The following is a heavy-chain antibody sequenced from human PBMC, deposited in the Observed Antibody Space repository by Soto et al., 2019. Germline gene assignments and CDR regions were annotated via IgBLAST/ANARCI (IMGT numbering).Heavy chain of an antibody. J-gene: IGHJ4*02. V-gene: IGHV1-2*02. CDR3: ASYVEMATIGDFDY. Sequence: DSVKVSCKASGYTFTGYYMHWVRQAPGQGLEWMGWINPNSGGTNYAQKFQGRVTMTRDTSISTAYMELSRLRSDATAVYYCASYVEMATIGDFDYWGQGTLVTVSS. D-gene: IGHD5-12*01. CDR1: GYTFTGYY. CDR2: INPNSGGT.